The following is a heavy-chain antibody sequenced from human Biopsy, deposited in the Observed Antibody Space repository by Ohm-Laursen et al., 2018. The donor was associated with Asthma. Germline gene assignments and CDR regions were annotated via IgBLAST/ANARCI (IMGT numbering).Heavy chain of an antibody. D-gene: IGHD5-12*01. V-gene: IGHV3-30*18. J-gene: IGHJ4*02. CDR1: GFMFRSFG. CDR2: ISYDGNHK. Sequence: SLRLSCAASGFMFRSFGMHWVRQAPGKGLEWVAVISYDGNHKFYEDSVKGRFTISRYNSKNTLYLQMNNLRTEDTAVYYCAKRRGYSGHDNDYWGQGTLVIVSS. CDR3: AKRRGYSGHDNDY.